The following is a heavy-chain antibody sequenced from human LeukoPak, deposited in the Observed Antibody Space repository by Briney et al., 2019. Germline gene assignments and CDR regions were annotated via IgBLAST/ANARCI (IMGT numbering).Heavy chain of an antibody. J-gene: IGHJ4*02. CDR2: IKGDGSST. V-gene: IGHV3-74*01. Sequence: GGSLKLSCAASGFTFSSNWMHWVRQAPGKGLVWVSRIKGDGSSTSYADSVKGRFTISRDNAKNTLFLQMNSLRAEDTAVYYCVRDGVGAPPFDYWGQGALVTVSS. CDR1: GFTFSSNW. CDR3: VRDGVGAPPFDY. D-gene: IGHD1-26*01.